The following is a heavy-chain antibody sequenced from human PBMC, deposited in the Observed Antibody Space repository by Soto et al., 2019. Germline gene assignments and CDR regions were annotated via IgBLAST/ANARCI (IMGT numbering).Heavy chain of an antibody. Sequence: SGPTLVNPTQTLTLTCTFSGFSLSTSGVGVGWIRQPPGKALEWLALIYWNDDKRYSPSLKSRLTITKDTSKNQVVLTMTNVDPVDTATYYCARMKVDSYQFYYAMDVWGQGTTVTVS. CDR2: IYWNDDK. CDR3: ARMKVDSYQFYYAMDV. CDR1: GFSLSTSGVG. V-gene: IGHV2-5*01. J-gene: IGHJ6*02. D-gene: IGHD3-9*01.